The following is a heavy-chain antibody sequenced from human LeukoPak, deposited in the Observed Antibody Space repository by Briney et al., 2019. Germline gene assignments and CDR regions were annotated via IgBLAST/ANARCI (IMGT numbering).Heavy chain of an antibody. D-gene: IGHD1-26*01. CDR3: ARGVYSGSYGYYYGMDV. V-gene: IGHV1-18*01. CDR2: ISAYNGNT. CDR1: GYTFTSYG. Sequence: ASVKVSCKASGYTFTSYGISWVRQAPGQGLEWMGWISAYNGNTNYAQKLQGRVTMTTDTSTSTAYIELRSLRSDDTAVYYCARGVYSGSYGYYYGMDVWGQGTTVTVSS. J-gene: IGHJ6*02.